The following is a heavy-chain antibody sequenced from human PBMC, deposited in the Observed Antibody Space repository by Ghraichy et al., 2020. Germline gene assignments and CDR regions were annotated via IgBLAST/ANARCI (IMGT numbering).Heavy chain of an antibody. CDR1: GFTFSSYA. J-gene: IGHJ4*02. CDR3: ASPYSSSYEDYFDY. V-gene: IGHV3-30*04. D-gene: IGHD6-13*01. CDR2: ISYDGSNK. Sequence: GGSLRLSCAASGFTFSSYAMHWVRQAPGKGLEWVAVISYDGSNKYYADSVKGRFTISRDNSKNTLYLQMNSLRAEDTAVYYCASPYSSSYEDYFDYWGQGTLVTVSS.